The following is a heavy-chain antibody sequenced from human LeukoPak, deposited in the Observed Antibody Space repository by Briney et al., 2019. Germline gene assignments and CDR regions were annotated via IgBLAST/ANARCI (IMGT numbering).Heavy chain of an antibody. Sequence: ASVKVSCKASGYTFTTYYMHWVRQAPGQGLEWMGRINPNSGDTNFAQKFQGRVTMTRDKSINTVYMQLSRLRSDDTAVYYCLRWEGIWFGDGTDYWGQGTLVTVSS. CDR1: GYTFTTYY. CDR2: INPNSGDT. J-gene: IGHJ4*02. V-gene: IGHV1-2*06. D-gene: IGHD3-10*01. CDR3: LRWEGIWFGDGTDY.